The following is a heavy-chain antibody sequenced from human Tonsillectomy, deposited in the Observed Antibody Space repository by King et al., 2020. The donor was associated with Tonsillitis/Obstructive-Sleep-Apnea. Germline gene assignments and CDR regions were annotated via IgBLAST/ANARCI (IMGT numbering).Heavy chain of an antibody. CDR3: ARDSLRETQLWLPPGPGRLLL. D-gene: IGHD5-18*01. V-gene: IGHV3-7*03. J-gene: IGHJ4*02. CDR2: IKQDGSEK. CDR1: RFTFSSYW. Sequence: VQLVESGGGLVQPGGSLRLSCAASRFTFSSYWMSWVRQAPGKGLEWVANIKQDGSEKYYVDSVKGRFTISRDNAKNSLYLQMNSLRAEDTAVFYCARDSLRETQLWLPPGPGRLLLWGQGTLVTVSS.